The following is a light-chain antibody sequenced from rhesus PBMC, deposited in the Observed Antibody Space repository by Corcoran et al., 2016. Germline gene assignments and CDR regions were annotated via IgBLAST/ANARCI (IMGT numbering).Light chain of an antibody. CDR1: QSVSNT. Sequence: EIVLTQSPATLSLSPGERATLSCRASQSVSNTLAWYQQRPEQAPRLLIYVVSNRATGITYRLSGSGSGTDFTLTISSLEPEDIAVYFCQQYSDWPLTFGGGTKVEIK. J-gene: IGKJ4*01. V-gene: IGKV3-42*03. CDR2: VVS. CDR3: QQYSDWPLT.